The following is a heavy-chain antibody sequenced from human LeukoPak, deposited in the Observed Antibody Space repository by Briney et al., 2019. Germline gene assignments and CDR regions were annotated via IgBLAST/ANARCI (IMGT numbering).Heavy chain of an antibody. CDR1: GFTFSSYW. D-gene: IGHD3-3*01. CDR2: IKQDGSEK. Sequence: GGSLRLSCAASGFTFSSYWMSWVRQAPGKGLEWVDNIKQDGSEKYYVDSVKGRFTISRDNAKNSLYLQMNSLRAEDTAVYYCARTLHDFWSGYASYFDYWGQGTLVTVSS. J-gene: IGHJ4*02. CDR3: ARTLHDFWSGYASYFDY. V-gene: IGHV3-7*01.